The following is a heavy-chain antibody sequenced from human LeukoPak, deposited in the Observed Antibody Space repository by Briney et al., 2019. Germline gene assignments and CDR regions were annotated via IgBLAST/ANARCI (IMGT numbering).Heavy chain of an antibody. CDR3: ATDRGWRTSGYYLYYFEY. Sequence: GGSLRLSCAASGFIFTNYFMSWVRQAPGKGLEWVASIKHDGSEKYYVDSVRGRFTISRDNTMNSLYLQMSSLRAEDTAVYYCATDRGWRTSGYYLYYFEYWGQRTLVTYSS. J-gene: IGHJ4*02. CDR2: IKHDGSEK. V-gene: IGHV3-7*01. D-gene: IGHD3-3*01. CDR1: GFIFTNYF.